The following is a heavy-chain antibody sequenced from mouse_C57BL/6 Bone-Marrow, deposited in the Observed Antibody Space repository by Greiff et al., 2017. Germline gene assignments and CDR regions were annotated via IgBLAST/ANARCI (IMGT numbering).Heavy chain of an antibody. CDR2: IYPGSGNT. D-gene: IGHD3-1*01. J-gene: IGHJ2*01. CDR3: ASTGYYCDY. CDR1: GYTFTSYG. V-gene: IGHV1-81*01. Sequence: VQLHQSGAELARPGASVKLSCTASGYTFTSYGISWVKQRTGQGLAWLGEIYPGSGNTYYTEKFKGKATLTADKSSSTAYMELSSLTSEDAAVYFCASTGYYCDYWGQGTTLTVSS.